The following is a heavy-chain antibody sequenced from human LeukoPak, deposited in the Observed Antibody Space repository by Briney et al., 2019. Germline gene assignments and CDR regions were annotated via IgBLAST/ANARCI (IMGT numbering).Heavy chain of an antibody. CDR3: ERDPSDYEWQRGWYRDF. J-gene: IGHJ4*01. D-gene: IGHD6-19*01. CDR1: GFSFSNYG. Sequence: PGGSLTLSCAASGFSFSNYGMSWFRQAPGKGLEWVSTINTRADETHYADSVRDRFTIFRDNSKSTLALHMSNLRVEDTAVYYCERDPSDYEWQRGWYRDFWGRGSQVTVSS. CDR2: INTRADET. V-gene: IGHV3-23*01.